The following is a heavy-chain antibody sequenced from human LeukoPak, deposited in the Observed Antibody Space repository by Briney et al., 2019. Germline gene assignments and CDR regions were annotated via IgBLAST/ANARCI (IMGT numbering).Heavy chain of an antibody. Sequence: PSETLSLTCTVSAASISSSNYYWGWIRQPPGKGLEWIGSIYYSGSTSYNPSLQSRVTISVDTAKNQFSLKLSSVTAADSAVYYFARGTVTMDWFDPWGQGTLVTVSS. D-gene: IGHD4-17*01. V-gene: IGHV4-39*01. CDR2: IYYSGST. CDR1: AASISSSNYY. CDR3: ARGTVTMDWFDP. J-gene: IGHJ5*02.